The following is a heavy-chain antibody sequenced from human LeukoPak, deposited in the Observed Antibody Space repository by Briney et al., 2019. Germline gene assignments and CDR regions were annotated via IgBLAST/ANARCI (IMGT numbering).Heavy chain of an antibody. V-gene: IGHV3-15*01. CDR2: IKSKTDGGTT. CDR1: GFTFSNAW. D-gene: IGHD3-22*01. CDR3: ARVRSYDSSGYSLGRYFDY. Sequence: GGSLRLSCAASGFTFSNAWMSWVRQAPGKGLEWVGRIKSKTDGGTTDYAAPVKGRFTISRDDSKNTLYLQMNSLKTEDTAVYYCARVRSYDSSGYSLGRYFDYWGQGTLVTVSS. J-gene: IGHJ4*02.